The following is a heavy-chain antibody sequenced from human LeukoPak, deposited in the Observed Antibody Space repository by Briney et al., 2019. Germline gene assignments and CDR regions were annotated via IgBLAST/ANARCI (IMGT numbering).Heavy chain of an antibody. V-gene: IGHV3-33*08. D-gene: IGHD2-15*01. CDR3: TRSSVVAATSFDY. J-gene: IGHJ4*02. CDR1: GFTFSSYA. Sequence: PGGSLRLSCAASGFTFSSYAMHWVRQAPGKGLEWVAVIWYDGSNKYYADSVKGRFTISRDNSKNTLYLQMNSLRDEDTAVYYCTRSSVVAATSFDYWGRGTLVTVSS. CDR2: IWYDGSNK.